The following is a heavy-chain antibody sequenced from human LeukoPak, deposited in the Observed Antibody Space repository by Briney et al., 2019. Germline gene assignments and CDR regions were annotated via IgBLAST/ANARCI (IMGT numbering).Heavy chain of an antibody. Sequence: SETLSLTCAVSGGSISSGDYSWSWIRQPPGKGLEWIGNIYYSGSTYYNPSLKSRVTISVDTSKNQFSLKLSSVTAADTAVYYCARISKYYGSGGGIDYWGQGTLVTVSS. CDR1: GGSISSGDYS. J-gene: IGHJ4*02. CDR3: ARISKYYGSGGGIDY. CDR2: IYYSGST. V-gene: IGHV4-30-4*07. D-gene: IGHD3-10*01.